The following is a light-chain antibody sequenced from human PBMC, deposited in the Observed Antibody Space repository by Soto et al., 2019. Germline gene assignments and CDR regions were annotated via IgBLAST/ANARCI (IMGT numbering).Light chain of an antibody. CDR2: CSS. V-gene: IGKV3-20*01. Sequence: EIVLTQSPGALSLSPGERATLSCRSSQSVSNNYLAWYQQKPGQAPRLLIYCSSNRATGIPDRFSGSGSGRHFTLTINRLEPEDFGVYYCQQHNTSPWLFGQGTKVDIK. J-gene: IGKJ1*01. CDR1: QSVSNNY. CDR3: QQHNTSPWL.